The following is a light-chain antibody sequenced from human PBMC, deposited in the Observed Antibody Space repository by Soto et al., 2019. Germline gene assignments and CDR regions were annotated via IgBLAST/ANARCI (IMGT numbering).Light chain of an antibody. J-gene: IGKJ1*01. CDR1: QSVNSN. CDR2: GAS. Sequence: EIVMTQSPATLSVSPGERVTLSCRASQSVNSNLVWYQQKPGQAPRLLIYGASTRATGIPARFRGSGSETEFTLTISSLQPEDSAVYYCQHYNNWPLWTFGQGTKVEIK. CDR3: QHYNNWPLWT. V-gene: IGKV3-15*01.